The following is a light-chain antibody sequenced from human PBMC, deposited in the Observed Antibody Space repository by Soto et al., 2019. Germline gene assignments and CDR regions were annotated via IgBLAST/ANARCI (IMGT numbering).Light chain of an antibody. CDR1: QSVGSN. Sequence: EIVMSQSPATLSVSQGERATLSCRVSQSVGSNVAWYQQKPGQAPRLLIYGASSRATGIPARVSGSGSGTDSTLTISSLQSDDVGVYYCQQDNERPPCTFGQGTKVDI. CDR2: GAS. J-gene: IGKJ1*01. V-gene: IGKV3-15*01. CDR3: QQDNERPPCT.